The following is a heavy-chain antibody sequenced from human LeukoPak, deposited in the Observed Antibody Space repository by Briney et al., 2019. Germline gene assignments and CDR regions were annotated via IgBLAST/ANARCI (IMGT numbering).Heavy chain of an antibody. CDR2: INHSGST. J-gene: IGHJ2*01. CDR1: GGSFSGYY. D-gene: IGHD6-13*01. V-gene: IGHV4-34*01. Sequence: SETLSLTCAVYGGSFSGYYWSWIRQPPGKGLEWIGEINHSGSTNYNPSLKSRVTISVDTSKNQFSLKLSSVTVADTAVYYCARGPYSSSRKRYFDLWGRGTLVTVSS. CDR3: ARGPYSSSRKRYFDL.